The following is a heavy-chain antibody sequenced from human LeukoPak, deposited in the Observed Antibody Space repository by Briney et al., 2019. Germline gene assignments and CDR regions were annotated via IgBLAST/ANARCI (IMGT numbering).Heavy chain of an antibody. Sequence: ASVKVSCKASGYTFSGYYIHWVRQAPGQGLEWMGWINPNSGGTHYTQKFQGRVTMTRDTSISTAYMELSRLRSDGTAVYYCARDRLRLGYERTNWFDPWGQGTLVTVSS. J-gene: IGHJ5*02. CDR3: ARDRLRLGYERTNWFDP. CDR1: GYTFSGYY. D-gene: IGHD2-15*01. CDR2: INPNSGGT. V-gene: IGHV1-2*02.